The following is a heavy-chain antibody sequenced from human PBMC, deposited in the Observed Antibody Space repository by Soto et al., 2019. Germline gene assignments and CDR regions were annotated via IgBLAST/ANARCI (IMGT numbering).Heavy chain of an antibody. D-gene: IGHD1-7*01. CDR1: GGCFTSINW. Sequence: PSETLSLACAVSGGCFTSINWWTRVRQPPGQGMEWIGEIYRTGSTNYNPSLKSRVTMSLDKSENQFSLKVTSLTAADTAVYYCASRDPGTSVDYWGQGTLVTVSS. V-gene: IGHV4-4*02. J-gene: IGHJ4*02. CDR3: ASRDPGTSVDY. CDR2: IYRTGST.